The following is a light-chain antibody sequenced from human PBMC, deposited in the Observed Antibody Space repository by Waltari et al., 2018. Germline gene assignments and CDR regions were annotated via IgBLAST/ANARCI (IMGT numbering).Light chain of an antibody. J-gene: IGKJ1*01. CDR1: QRVYNK. CDR2: QAS. Sequence: DIQMTQFPSTLSASVGARVSITCRASQRVYNKLAWYQHKPGKAPKLLITQASNLESGVPSRFSGFGSGKEFTLTISSLQPDDFATYICQQYINHSTFGQGTKVEI. V-gene: IGKV1-5*03. CDR3: QQYINHST.